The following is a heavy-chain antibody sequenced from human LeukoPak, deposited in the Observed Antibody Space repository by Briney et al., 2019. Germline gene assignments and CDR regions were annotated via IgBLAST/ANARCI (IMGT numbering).Heavy chain of an antibody. D-gene: IGHD2-15*01. CDR3: ARDVYCSGGSCHSNDY. Sequence: GGSLRLSCAASGFTFSSYAMNWVRQAPGKGLEWVSIISGSGTNTYYADSVKGRFTISRDNSKNTLYLQMNSLRAEDTAVYYCARDVYCSGGSCHSNDYWGQGTLVTVSS. CDR2: ISGSGTNT. J-gene: IGHJ4*02. V-gene: IGHV3-23*01. CDR1: GFTFSSYA.